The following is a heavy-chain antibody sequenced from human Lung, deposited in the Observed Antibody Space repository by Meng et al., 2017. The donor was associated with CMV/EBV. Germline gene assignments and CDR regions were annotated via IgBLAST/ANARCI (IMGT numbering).Heavy chain of an antibody. Sequence: ASXXVSXKSSGYTFTGYYMHWVRQAPGQGLEWMGWIDPNSGGTNYAQKFQGRVTMTRDTSINKAYMELSRLRSDDTAVYYCSRDLVTIFGVVGTFGYWGQGTLVTVSS. CDR3: SRDLVTIFGVVGTFGY. CDR1: GYTFTGYY. V-gene: IGHV1-2*02. CDR2: IDPNSGGT. J-gene: IGHJ4*02. D-gene: IGHD3-3*01.